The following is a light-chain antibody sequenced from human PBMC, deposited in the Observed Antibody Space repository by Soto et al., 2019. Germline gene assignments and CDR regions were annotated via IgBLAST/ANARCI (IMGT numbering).Light chain of an antibody. CDR3: QQRSNWPPVT. V-gene: IGKV3-11*01. CDR1: QSVSSY. Sequence: EIVLTQSPATLSLSPGERATLSCRASQSVSSYLAWYKQKLGQAPRLLRYDVSNRATGIPARFSGSGAGTDFTLTISSLEPEDFAIYYCQQRSNWPPVTFGGGTKVEIK. CDR2: DVS. J-gene: IGKJ4*01.